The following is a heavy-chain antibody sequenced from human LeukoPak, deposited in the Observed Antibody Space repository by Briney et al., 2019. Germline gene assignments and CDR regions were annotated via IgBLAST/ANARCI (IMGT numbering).Heavy chain of an antibody. CDR1: GFTFSSYW. CDR2: INPDGSST. V-gene: IGHV3-74*01. Sequence: GGSLRLSCAASGFTFSSYWMHWVRQAPGKGLVWVSHINPDGSSTTYADSVEGRFTISRDNAKNTLYLQMNSLRAEDTAVYYCASSLGPDYWGLGTLVSVSS. CDR3: ASSLGPDY. D-gene: IGHD3-16*01. J-gene: IGHJ4*02.